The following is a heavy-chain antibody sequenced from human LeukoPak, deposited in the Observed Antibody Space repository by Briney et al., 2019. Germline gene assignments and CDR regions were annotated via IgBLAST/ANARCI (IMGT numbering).Heavy chain of an antibody. J-gene: IGHJ4*02. CDR1: GGSISSGGYY. D-gene: IGHD3-10*01. Sequence: SETLSLTCTVSGGSISSGGYYWSWLRQHPGKGLEWIGYIYYSGSTYYNPSLKSRVTISVDTSKNQFSLKLSSVTAADTAVYYCARYYGSGSYHFDYWGQGTLVTVSS. V-gene: IGHV4-31*03. CDR3: ARYYGSGSYHFDY. CDR2: IYYSGST.